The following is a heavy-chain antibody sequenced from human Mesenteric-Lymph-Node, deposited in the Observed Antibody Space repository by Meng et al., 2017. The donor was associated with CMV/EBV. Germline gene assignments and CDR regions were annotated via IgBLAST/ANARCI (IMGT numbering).Heavy chain of an antibody. V-gene: IGHV1-2*06. Sequence: SCNASGYTFTGYYMHWVRQAPGPGLEWMGRINPNSGGTNYAQKFQGRVTMTRDTSISTAYMELSRLRSDDTAVYYCARDANWGAFDYWGQGTLVTVSS. CDR2: INPNSGGT. J-gene: IGHJ4*02. CDR3: ARDANWGAFDY. D-gene: IGHD7-27*01. CDR1: GYTFTGYY.